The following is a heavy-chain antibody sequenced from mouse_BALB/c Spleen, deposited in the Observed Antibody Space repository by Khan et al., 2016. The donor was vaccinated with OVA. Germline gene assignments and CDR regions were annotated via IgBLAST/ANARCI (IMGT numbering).Heavy chain of an antibody. CDR1: GFSLTNFG. V-gene: IGHV2-6*02. Sequence: QVQLKQSGPGLVAPSQSLSITCTVSGFSLTNFGVHWVRQPPGKGLEWLVLIWSDGTTTYNSALKSRLSISKDTSKSQVFLKMNSLQTDDTAMYYCARNSYPYAMDYWGLGTSVTVSS. CDR3: ARNSYPYAMDY. CDR2: IWSDGTT. J-gene: IGHJ4*01.